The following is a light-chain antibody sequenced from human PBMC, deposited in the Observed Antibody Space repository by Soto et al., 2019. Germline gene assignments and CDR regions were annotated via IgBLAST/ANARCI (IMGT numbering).Light chain of an antibody. CDR1: SSDIGGYKY. J-gene: IGLJ3*02. CDR2: EVS. CDR3: FSYISTNIHVV. Sequence: QAVLTQPASVSGSPGQSITISCKGTSSDIGGYKYVSWYQQHPGKAPKLMIYEVSNRPSGISNRFSGSKSGNTASLTISGLQAEDEADYYCFSYISTNIHVVFGGGTKVTVL. V-gene: IGLV2-14*01.